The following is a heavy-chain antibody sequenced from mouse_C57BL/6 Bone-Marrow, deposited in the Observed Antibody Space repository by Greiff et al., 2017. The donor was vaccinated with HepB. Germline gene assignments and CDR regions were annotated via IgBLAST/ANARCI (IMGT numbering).Heavy chain of an antibody. Sequence: EVQLQESGPVLVKPGASVKMSCKASGYTFTDYYMNWVKQSHGKSLEWIGVINPYNGGTSYNQKFKGKATLTVDKSSSTAYMELNSLTSEDSAVYYCARVGTPSDYWGQGTTLTVSS. V-gene: IGHV1-19*01. D-gene: IGHD4-1*01. CDR3: ARVGTPSDY. J-gene: IGHJ2*01. CDR1: GYTFTDYY. CDR2: INPYNGGT.